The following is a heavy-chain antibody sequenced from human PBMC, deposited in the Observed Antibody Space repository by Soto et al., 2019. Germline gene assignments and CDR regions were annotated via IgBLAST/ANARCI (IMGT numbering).Heavy chain of an antibody. Sequence: ETLSLTCTVSDGSISNFYWSWIRQPPGKGLEWIGYISSSGNTNYNPSLKSRVSISVDTSKNQFSLNLTSATAADTAVYYCARAPMVLTRSYFDSWGQGTPVTVS. V-gene: IGHV4-59*01. D-gene: IGHD3-22*01. J-gene: IGHJ4*02. CDR3: ARAPMVLTRSYFDS. CDR1: DGSISNFY. CDR2: ISSSGNT.